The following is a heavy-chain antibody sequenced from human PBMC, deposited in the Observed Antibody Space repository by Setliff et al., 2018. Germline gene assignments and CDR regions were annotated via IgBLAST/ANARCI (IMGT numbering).Heavy chain of an antibody. V-gene: IGHV5-51*01. CDR2: IYAGDSDI. D-gene: IGHD6-13*01. CDR3: GRSPGLAEGGSWFAP. J-gene: IGHJ5*02. Sequence: GESLKISCKDPGYLFSISWIGWVRQMPGKGLDWMGLIYAGDSDIRYSPAFEGQVTISADKSIGTAYLQWSSLKASDTAIYYCGRSPGLAEGGSWFAPWGQGTLVTVSS. CDR1: GYLFSISW.